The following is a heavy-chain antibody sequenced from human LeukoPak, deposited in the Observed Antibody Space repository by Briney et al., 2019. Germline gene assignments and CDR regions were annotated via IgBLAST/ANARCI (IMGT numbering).Heavy chain of an antibody. V-gene: IGHV3-7*01. CDR1: GFTFTNYW. D-gene: IGHD3-3*01. Sequence: GGSPRLSCAASGFTFTNYWMSWVRQAPGKGLELVANIKQDRSEKYYVDSVKGRFTISRDNAKNSLYLQMNSLRAEDTAVYYCARLREIPVFGVVTKSTSYFDYWGQGTLVTVSS. CDR2: IKQDRSEK. J-gene: IGHJ4*02. CDR3: ARLREIPVFGVVTKSTSYFDY.